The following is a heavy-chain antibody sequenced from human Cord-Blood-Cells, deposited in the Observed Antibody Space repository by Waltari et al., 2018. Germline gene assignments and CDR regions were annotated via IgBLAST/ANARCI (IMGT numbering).Heavy chain of an antibody. D-gene: IGHD6-13*01. CDR2: INSEGSST. J-gene: IGHJ2*01. Sequence: EVQLVESGGGLVQPGGSLSLSCAASGFTFSSYWMHWVRQAPGKGLVVGTRINSEGSSTGYADSVKGRFTISRDKAKNTLYLQMNSLRAEDTAVYYCAREGSSSYWDFDLWGRGTLVTVSS. CDR1: GFTFSSYW. CDR3: AREGSSSYWDFDL. V-gene: IGHV3-74*01.